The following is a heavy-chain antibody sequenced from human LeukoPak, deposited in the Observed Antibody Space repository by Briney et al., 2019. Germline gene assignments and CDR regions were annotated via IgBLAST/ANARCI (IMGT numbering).Heavy chain of an antibody. J-gene: IGHJ4*02. V-gene: IGHV3-30*02. CDR1: GFTFSSYG. CDR3: ARAYYYGSGPTSKPSDY. CDR2: IRYDGSNK. D-gene: IGHD3-10*01. Sequence: GGSLRLSCAASGFTFSSYGMHWVRQAPGKGLEWVAFIRYDGSNKYYADSVKGRFTISRDNAKNSLYLQMNSLRAEDTAVYYCARAYYYGSGPTSKPSDYWGQGTLVTVSS.